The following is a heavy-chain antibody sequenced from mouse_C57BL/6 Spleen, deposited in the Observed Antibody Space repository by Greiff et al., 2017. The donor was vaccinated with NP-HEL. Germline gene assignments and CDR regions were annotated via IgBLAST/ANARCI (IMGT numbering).Heavy chain of an antibody. V-gene: IGHV1-78*01. CDR3: ARGPLYYGNYAMDY. Sequence: VKLMESDAELVKPGASVKISCKVSGYTFTDHTIHWMKQRPEQGLEWIGYIYPRDGSTKYNEKFKGKATLTADKSSSTAYMQLNSLTSEDSAVYFCARGPLYYGNYAMDYWGQGTSVTVSS. CDR2: IYPRDGST. J-gene: IGHJ4*01. CDR1: GYTFTDHT. D-gene: IGHD2-1*01.